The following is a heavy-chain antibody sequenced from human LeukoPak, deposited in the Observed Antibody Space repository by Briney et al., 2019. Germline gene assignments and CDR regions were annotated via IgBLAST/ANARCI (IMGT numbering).Heavy chain of an antibody. CDR2: IYYSGST. J-gene: IGHJ5*02. CDR3: ARRAAAAGYNWFGP. D-gene: IGHD6-13*01. Sequence: TSETLSLTCTVSGGSISSGGYYWRWIRQHPGKGLEWIGYIYYSGSTYYNPSLKSRVTISVDTSKNQFSLKLSSVTAADTAVYYCARRAAAAGYNWFGPWGQGTLVTVSS. V-gene: IGHV4-31*03. CDR1: GGSISSGGYY.